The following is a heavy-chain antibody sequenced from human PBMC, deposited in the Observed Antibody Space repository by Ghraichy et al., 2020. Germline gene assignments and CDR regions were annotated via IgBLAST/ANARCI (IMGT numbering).Heavy chain of an antibody. Sequence: SETLSLTCTVSGGSISSYYWSWIRQPAGKGLEWIGRIYTSGSTNYNTSLKSRVTMSVETSKNQFSLKLSSVHAADTAVYYCARDLPSYCGGDCYGGSRGNYDYYYMDVWGKGTTVTVSS. D-gene: IGHD2-21*01. CDR3: ARDLPSYCGGDCYGGSRGNYDYYYMDV. CDR2: IYTSGST. J-gene: IGHJ6*03. CDR1: GGSISSYY. V-gene: IGHV4-4*07.